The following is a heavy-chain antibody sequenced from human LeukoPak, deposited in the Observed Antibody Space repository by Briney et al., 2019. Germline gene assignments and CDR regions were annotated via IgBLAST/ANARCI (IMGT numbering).Heavy chain of an antibody. J-gene: IGHJ4*02. CDR2: IWYDGSNK. CDR3: ARDSFPSHYSSSWYPLGY. CDR1: GFTFSSYW. Sequence: GGSLRLSCAASGFTFSSYWMSWVRQAPGKGLEWVAVIWYDGSNKYYADSVKGRFTISRDNAKNSLYLQMNSLRAEDTAVYYCARDSFPSHYSSSWYPLGYWGQGTLVTVSS. V-gene: IGHV3-33*08. D-gene: IGHD6-13*01.